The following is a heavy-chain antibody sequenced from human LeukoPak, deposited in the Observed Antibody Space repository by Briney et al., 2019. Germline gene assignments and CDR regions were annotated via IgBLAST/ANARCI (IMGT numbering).Heavy chain of an antibody. CDR3: ARGHSSSWYLNFDY. CDR2: ISGSGGST. Sequence: GGSLRLSCAASGFTFSSYAMSWVRQAPGKGLEWASAISGSGGSTYYADSVKGRFTISRDNSKNSLYLQMNSLRDEDTAVYYCARGHSSSWYLNFDYWGQGTLVTVSS. CDR1: GFTFSSYA. D-gene: IGHD6-13*01. V-gene: IGHV3-23*01. J-gene: IGHJ4*02.